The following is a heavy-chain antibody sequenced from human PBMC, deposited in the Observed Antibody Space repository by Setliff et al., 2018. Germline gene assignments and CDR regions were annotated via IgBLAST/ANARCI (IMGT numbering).Heavy chain of an antibody. CDR1: GDSISGGDYY. D-gene: IGHD3-3*02. CDR2: VYNSGTT. Sequence: PSETLSLTCTVSGDSISGGDYYWTWIRQPAGKRLEWIGRVYNSGTTYNAFFASRVTMSIDTSKNQFSLNLNSVTAADTALYYCAKESLAINTRWFDPWGQGILGTVSS. J-gene: IGHJ5*02. V-gene: IGHV4-61*02. CDR3: AKESLAINTRWFDP.